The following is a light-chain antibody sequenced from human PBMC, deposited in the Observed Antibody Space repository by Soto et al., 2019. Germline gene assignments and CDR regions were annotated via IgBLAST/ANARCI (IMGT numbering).Light chain of an antibody. Sequence: IVTTQSPAPLSVSPVERATLSCRASQSVSSNLAWYQQKPGQAPRLLIYGASTRATGIPARFSGSGSGTEFTLTISSLQSEDFAVYYCQQYNNWPPWTFGQGTKVDIK. CDR2: GAS. V-gene: IGKV3-15*01. J-gene: IGKJ1*01. CDR1: QSVSSN. CDR3: QQYNNWPPWT.